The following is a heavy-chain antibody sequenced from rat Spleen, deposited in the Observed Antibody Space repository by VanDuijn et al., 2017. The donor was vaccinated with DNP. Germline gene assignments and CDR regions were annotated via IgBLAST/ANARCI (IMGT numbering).Heavy chain of an antibody. J-gene: IGHJ2*01. CDR3: AKSRYNNYLFDY. CDR2: INSSGST. D-gene: IGHD1-10*01. V-gene: IGHV3-3*01. CDR1: AYSITSSYR. Sequence: EVQLQESGPGLVKPSQSLSLACSVTAYSITSSYRWNWIRKFPGSRLEWMGYINSSGSTTYNPSLKSRISINRDTSKNQFFLQVNSVTTEDTATYYSAKSRYNNYLFDYWGQGVMVTVSS.